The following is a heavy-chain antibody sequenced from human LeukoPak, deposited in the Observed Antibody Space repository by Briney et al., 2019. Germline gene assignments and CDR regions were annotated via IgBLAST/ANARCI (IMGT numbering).Heavy chain of an antibody. V-gene: IGHV1-24*01. J-gene: IGHJ4*02. Sequence: ASVKVSCKVSGYTLTELSMHWVRQAPGKGLEWMGGFEPEDGETIYAQKFQGRVTMTEDTSTDTAYMELSSLRSEDTAVYYCAVGYCSGGSCYSHFDYWGQGTLVTVSS. D-gene: IGHD2-15*01. CDR3: AVGYCSGGSCYSHFDY. CDR2: FEPEDGET. CDR1: GYTLTELS.